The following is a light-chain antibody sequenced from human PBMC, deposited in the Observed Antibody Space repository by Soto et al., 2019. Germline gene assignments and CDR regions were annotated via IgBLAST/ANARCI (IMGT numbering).Light chain of an antibody. CDR1: QTVSFY. J-gene: IGKJ3*01. CDR3: QQRSNWPQFT. CDR2: DAS. V-gene: IGKV3-11*01. Sequence: EIVLTQSPATLSLSPGERATLSCRASQTVSFYLAWYQQKPGQAPRLLIYDASKRATGTPARFSGSGSGTDFPLTISSLEPEDFAVYYCQQRSNWPQFTFGPGTKVDIK.